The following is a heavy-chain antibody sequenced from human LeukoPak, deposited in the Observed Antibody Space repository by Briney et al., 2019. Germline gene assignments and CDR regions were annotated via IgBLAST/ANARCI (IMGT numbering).Heavy chain of an antibody. Sequence: PSETLSLTCTVSGGSISSSSYYWGWIRQPPGKGLEWIGSIYYSGSTCYNPSLKSRATISVDTSKNQFSLKLSSVTAADTAVYYCARHSADYGDFSNWFDPWGQGTLVTVSS. J-gene: IGHJ5*02. CDR3: ARHSADYGDFSNWFDP. CDR1: GGSISSSSYY. CDR2: IYYSGST. D-gene: IGHD4-17*01. V-gene: IGHV4-39*01.